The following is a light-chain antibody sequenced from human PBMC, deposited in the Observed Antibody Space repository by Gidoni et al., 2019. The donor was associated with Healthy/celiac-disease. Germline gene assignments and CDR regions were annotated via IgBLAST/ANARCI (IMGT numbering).Light chain of an antibody. Sequence: DVVMTQSPLSLPVTPGEPASISCRSSQSRLHSIGYNYVDWYLQKPGQSPQLLIYLGSNRASGVPDRFSGSGSGTDFTLKISRVEAEDVGVYYCMQALQTPPTFGQGTRLEIK. CDR2: LGS. V-gene: IGKV2-28*01. CDR3: MQALQTPPT. CDR1: QSRLHSIGYNY. J-gene: IGKJ5*01.